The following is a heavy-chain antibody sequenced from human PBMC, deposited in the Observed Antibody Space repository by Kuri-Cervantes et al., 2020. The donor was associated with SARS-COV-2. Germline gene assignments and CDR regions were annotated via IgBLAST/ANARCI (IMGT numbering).Heavy chain of an antibody. D-gene: IGHD3-10*01. V-gene: IGHV3-43D*03. CDR3: AKDSNYYGSGSYLDY. CDR1: GFTFDDYA. CDR2: ISWDGGST. J-gene: IGHJ4*02. Sequence: GGSLRLSCAASGFTFDDYAMHWVRQAPGKGLEWVSLISWDGGSTYYADSVKGRFTISRDNSKNSLYLQMNSLRAGDTALYYCAKDSNYYGSGSYLDYWGQGTLVTVSS.